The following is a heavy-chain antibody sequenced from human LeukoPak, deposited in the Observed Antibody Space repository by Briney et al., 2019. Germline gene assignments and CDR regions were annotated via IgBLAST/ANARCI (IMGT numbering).Heavy chain of an antibody. Sequence: SETLSLTCAVYGGSFSGYYWSWIRQPPGKGLEWIGEINHSGSTNYNPSLKSRVTISVDTSKNQFSLKLSSETAADTAVYYCASPGSGRHAFDIWGQGTMVTVSS. D-gene: IGHD3-10*01. CDR1: GGSFSGYY. V-gene: IGHV4-34*01. J-gene: IGHJ3*02. CDR2: INHSGST. CDR3: ASPGSGRHAFDI.